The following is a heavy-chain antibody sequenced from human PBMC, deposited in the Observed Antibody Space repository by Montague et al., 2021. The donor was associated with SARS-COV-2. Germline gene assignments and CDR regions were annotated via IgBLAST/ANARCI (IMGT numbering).Heavy chain of an antibody. J-gene: IGHJ4*02. CDR3: ARTMDAGTYYYDSSGYYPFDY. CDR2: IDWDDDK. Sequence: PALVKPTQTLTLTCTFSGFSLSTSGMCVSWIRQPPGKALEWLALIDWDDDKYYSTSLKTGLTISKDTSKNQVVLTMTNMDPVDTATYYCARTMDAGTYYYDSSGYYPFDYWGQGTLVTVSS. V-gene: IGHV2-70*01. CDR1: GFSLSTSGMC. D-gene: IGHD3-22*01.